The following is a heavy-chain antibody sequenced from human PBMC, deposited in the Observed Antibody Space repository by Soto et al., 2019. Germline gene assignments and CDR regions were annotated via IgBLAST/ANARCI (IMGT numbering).Heavy chain of an antibody. V-gene: IGHV1-18*01. CDR1: GYTFTSYG. CDR2: ISAYNGNT. Sequence: ASVKVSCKASGYTFTSYGISWVRQAPGQGLEWMGWISAYNGNTNYAQKLQGRVTMTTDTSPSTAYMGLRSLRSDDTAVYYCARDKRSSSPIRRPFDPWGQGTLVTVSS. D-gene: IGHD2-2*01. J-gene: IGHJ5*02. CDR3: ARDKRSSSPIRRPFDP.